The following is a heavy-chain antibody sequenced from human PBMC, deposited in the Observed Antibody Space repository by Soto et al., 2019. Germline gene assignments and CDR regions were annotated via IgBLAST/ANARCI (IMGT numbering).Heavy chain of an antibody. CDR3: VSGDYFGR. CDR2: INPKTGSA. J-gene: IGHJ2*01. D-gene: IGHD7-27*01. V-gene: IGHV1-2*02. Sequence: GASVKVSCKASGYPFTDFYIHWVRQAPGQGLEWVGWINPKTGSADLAQNFEARATLTRDTSIDTAYMELTGLTSNDTAVYFCVSGDYFGRWGRGTLVTVSS. CDR1: GYPFTDFY.